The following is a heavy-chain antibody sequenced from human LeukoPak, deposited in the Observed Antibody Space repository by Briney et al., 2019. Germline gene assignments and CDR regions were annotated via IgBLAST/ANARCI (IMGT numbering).Heavy chain of an antibody. J-gene: IGHJ4*02. CDR3: ARSNYDSSGPAGESDY. D-gene: IGHD3-22*01. CDR1: GYSFTSYW. CDR2: IDPSDSYT. V-gene: IGHV5-10-1*01. Sequence: GESLRISCKGSGYSFTSYWISWVRQMPGEGLEWMGRIDPSDSYTNYSPSFQGHVTISADKSISTAYLQWSSLKASDTAMYYCARSNYDSSGPAGESDYWGQGTLVTVSS.